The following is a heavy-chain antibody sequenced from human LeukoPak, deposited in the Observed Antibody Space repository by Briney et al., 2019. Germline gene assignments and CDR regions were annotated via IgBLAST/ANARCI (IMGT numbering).Heavy chain of an antibody. J-gene: IGHJ6*02. CDR3: ASLYYDSSGYYYYGGDYGMDV. CDR1: GFTFSSYW. V-gene: IGHV3-7*01. D-gene: IGHD3-22*01. CDR2: IKQDGSEK. Sequence: QAGGSLRLSCAASGFTFSSYWMSWVRQAPGKGLEWVANIKQDGSEKYYVDSVKGRFTISRDNAKNSLYLQMNSLRAEDTAVYYCASLYYDSSGYYYYGGDYGMDVWGQGTTVTVSS.